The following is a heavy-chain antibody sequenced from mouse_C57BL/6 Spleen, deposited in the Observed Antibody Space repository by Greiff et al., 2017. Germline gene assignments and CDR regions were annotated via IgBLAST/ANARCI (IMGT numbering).Heavy chain of an antibody. CDR3: AREEVIYYYGSSTAWFAY. Sequence: QVQLQQPGTELVKPGASVKLSCKASGYTFTSYWMHWVKQRPGQGLEWIGNINPSNGGTNYNEKFKSKATLTVDKSSSTAYMQLSSLTSEDSAVYYCAREEVIYYYGSSTAWFAYWGQGTLVTVSA. J-gene: IGHJ3*01. CDR1: GYTFTSYW. D-gene: IGHD1-1*01. CDR2: INPSNGGT. V-gene: IGHV1-53*01.